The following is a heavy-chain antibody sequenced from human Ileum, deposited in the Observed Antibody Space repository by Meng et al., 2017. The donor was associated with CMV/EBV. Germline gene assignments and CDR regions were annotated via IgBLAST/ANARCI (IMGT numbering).Heavy chain of an antibody. CDR1: RASISRSTYY. J-gene: IGHJ4*02. Sequence: HLHLHAPGPGLVKPSETLSLTCTVSRASISRSTYYWGWIRQPPGKGLEWIGSIYYSGGTYYNPSLKSRVTISVDTSKNQFSLKLNSVTAADTAVYYCASGDSLRAVDFWGQGTLVTVSS. CDR2: IYYSGGT. CDR3: ASGDSLRAVDF. D-gene: IGHD2-21*02. V-gene: IGHV4-39*07.